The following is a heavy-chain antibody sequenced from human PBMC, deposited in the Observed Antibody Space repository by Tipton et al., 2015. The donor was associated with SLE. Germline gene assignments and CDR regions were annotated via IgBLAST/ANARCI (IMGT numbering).Heavy chain of an antibody. CDR3: ARQANHYDILTGYYRYVMDV. CDR2: IYYRGSPYYREST. CDR1: GGSIRSYY. Sequence: LRLSCTVSGGSIRSYYWSWIRLTPGKGLEWIGDIYYRGSPYYRESTTYNPSLESRATMSLDTPKNQFSLKVTSVTAADTAVYYCARQANHYDILTGYYRYVMDVWGQGTSVSVS. V-gene: IGHV4-59*08. D-gene: IGHD3-9*01. J-gene: IGHJ6*02.